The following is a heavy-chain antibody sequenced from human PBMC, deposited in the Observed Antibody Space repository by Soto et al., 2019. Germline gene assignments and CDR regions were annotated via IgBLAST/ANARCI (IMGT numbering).Heavy chain of an antibody. CDR1: GFTFSTYA. CDR3: ARIGTAPGGTDY. V-gene: IGHV3-23*01. D-gene: IGHD6-13*01. Sequence: GGSLRLSCAASGFTFSTYAMTWVRQAPGKGLEWVSSISGGGSSTYYTDSVKGRFTISRDNSKNTLYLQMNSLRAEDTAVYYCARIGTAPGGTDYWGQGTLVTVSS. J-gene: IGHJ4*02. CDR2: ISGGGSST.